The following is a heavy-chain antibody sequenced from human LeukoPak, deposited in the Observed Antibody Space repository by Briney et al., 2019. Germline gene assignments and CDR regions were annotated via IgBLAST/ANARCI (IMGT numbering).Heavy chain of an antibody. D-gene: IGHD6-19*01. J-gene: IGHJ4*02. Sequence: GESLKISCQGSGYTFTSYWIGCVRQMPGKGLEWMGIIYPGDSDTRYSPSFQGQVTISADKSISTAYLQWSSLKASDTAMYYCARHSADSSGWSSFDYWGQGTLVTVSS. CDR2: IYPGDSDT. CDR3: ARHSADSSGWSSFDY. CDR1: GYTFTSYW. V-gene: IGHV5-51*01.